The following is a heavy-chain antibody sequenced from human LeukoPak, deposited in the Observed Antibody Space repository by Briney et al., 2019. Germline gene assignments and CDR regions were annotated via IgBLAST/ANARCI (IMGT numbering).Heavy chain of an antibody. J-gene: IGHJ4*02. V-gene: IGHV1-2*02. D-gene: IGHD6-19*01. CDR3: ARAHSSGWYYVDY. CDR2: INPNSGGT. Sequence: ASVKVSCKASGYTFTGYYMHWVRQAPGQGLEWMGWINPNSGGTNYAQKFQGRVTMTRDTSISTAYMELSRLRSDDTAVYYCARAHSSGWYYVDYWGQGTLVTVSS. CDR1: GYTFTGYY.